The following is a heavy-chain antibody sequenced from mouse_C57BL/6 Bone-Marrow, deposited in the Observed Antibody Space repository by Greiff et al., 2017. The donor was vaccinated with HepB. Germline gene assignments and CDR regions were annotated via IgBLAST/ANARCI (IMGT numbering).Heavy chain of an antibody. CDR1: GYTFTSYG. Sequence: VKVVESGAELARPGASVKLSCKASGYTFTSYGISWVKQRTGQGLEWIGEIYPRSGNTYYNEKFKGKATRTADKSSSTAYMELRSLTSEDSAVYFCARASYHYGWFAYWGQGTLVTVSA. V-gene: IGHV1-81*01. J-gene: IGHJ3*01. D-gene: IGHD2-4*01. CDR3: ARASYHYGWFAY. CDR2: IYPRSGNT.